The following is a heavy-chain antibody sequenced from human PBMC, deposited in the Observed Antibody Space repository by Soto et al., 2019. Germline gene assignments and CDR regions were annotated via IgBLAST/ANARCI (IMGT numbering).Heavy chain of an antibody. CDR1: GGSISSSNW. J-gene: IGHJ4*02. D-gene: IGHD3-22*01. CDR3: ASGGTKSSAYYTY. CDR2: IYHSGST. V-gene: IGHV4-4*02. Sequence: SETLSLTCTVSGGSISSSNWWSWVRQPPGKGLEWIGEIYHSGSTNYNPSLKSRVTISVDKSKNQFSLKLSSVTAADTAVYYSASGGTKSSAYYTYWGQGTLVTVSP.